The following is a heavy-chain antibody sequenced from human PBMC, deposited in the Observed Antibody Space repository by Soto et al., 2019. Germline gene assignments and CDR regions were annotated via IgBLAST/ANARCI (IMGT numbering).Heavy chain of an antibody. CDR3: ARVEDFWSGYSYWYFDL. J-gene: IGHJ2*01. CDR2: ISAYNGNT. D-gene: IGHD3-3*01. CDR1: GYTFTSYG. V-gene: IGHV1-18*01. Sequence: GASVKVSCKASGYTFTSYGISWVPQAPGQVLEWMGWISAYNGNTNYAQKLQGRVTMTTDTSTSTAYMELRSLRSDDTAVYYCARVEDFWSGYSYWYFDLWGRGTLVTVSS.